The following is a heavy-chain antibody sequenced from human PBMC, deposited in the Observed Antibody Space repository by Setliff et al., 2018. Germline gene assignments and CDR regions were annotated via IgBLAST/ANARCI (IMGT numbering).Heavy chain of an antibody. J-gene: IGHJ3*02. CDR2: ISGSGGST. CDR1: GYTSSSYA. V-gene: IGHV3-23*01. Sequence: PGGSLRLSCAASGYTSSSYAMTWVRQAPGKGLEWVSAISGSGGSTYYADSVKGRFTISRDNSKNTLYLQMNSLRAEDTAVYYCAKDLPPQRGAFDIWGQGTMVTVSS. CDR3: AKDLPPQRGAFDI. D-gene: IGHD2-2*01.